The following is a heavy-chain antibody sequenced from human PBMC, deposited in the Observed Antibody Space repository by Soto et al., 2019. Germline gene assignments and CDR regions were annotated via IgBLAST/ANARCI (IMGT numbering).Heavy chain of an antibody. CDR1: GFTFSDFG. J-gene: IGHJ4*02. D-gene: IGHD6-19*01. CDR2: ISKDGLDR. V-gene: IGHV3-30*19. CDR3: ASPREGQWLVFDH. Sequence: PGGSLRLSCVVSGFTFSDFGMHWVRQSPGEGLAWVASISKDGLDRYYSESVKGRFTISRDDSKNTVFLRMNSLKVEDTAAYFCASPREGQWLVFDHWGQRTLVTVSS.